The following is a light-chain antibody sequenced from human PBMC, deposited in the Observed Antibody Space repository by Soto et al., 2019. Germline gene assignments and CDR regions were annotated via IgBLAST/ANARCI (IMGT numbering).Light chain of an antibody. CDR2: DSS. J-gene: IGKJ5*01. CDR3: QQRKHWPPIT. CDR1: QSVDKV. Sequence: ELTKSPATLSLSPGETATLSCRASQSVDKVLAWYQQRPGQPPRLLIFDSSNRATGVPVRFSGSGSGTVFTLTIGSLEPEDSAVYYCQQRKHWPPITFGQGTRLEI. V-gene: IGKV3-11*01.